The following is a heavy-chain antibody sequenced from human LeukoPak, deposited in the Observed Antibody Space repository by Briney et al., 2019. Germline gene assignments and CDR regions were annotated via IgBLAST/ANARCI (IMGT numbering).Heavy chain of an antibody. CDR1: GFTVSSND. J-gene: IGHJ5*02. CDR2: IYSGGST. CDR3: AGDYGSGSYRRFDP. D-gene: IGHD3-10*01. V-gene: IGHV3-66*01. Sequence: GGSLRLSCAASGFTVSSNDMSWVRQAPGKGLDWVSVIYSGGSTYYADSVKGRFTISRDNSKNTLYLQMNSLRAEDTAVYYCAGDYGSGSYRRFDPWGQGTLVTVSS.